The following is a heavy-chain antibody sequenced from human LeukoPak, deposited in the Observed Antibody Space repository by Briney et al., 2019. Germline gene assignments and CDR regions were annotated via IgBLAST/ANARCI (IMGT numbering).Heavy chain of an antibody. CDR3: AKDGNWASVS. CDR1: GFTFS. V-gene: IGHV3-30*02. J-gene: IGHJ5*02. D-gene: IGHD7-27*01. Sequence: GGSLRLSCVGSGFTFSVHWVRQVPGKGLEWLTFIRHDGTDQHYADSVRGRLTISRDNSKNTVYLQMNSLRPEDTALYYCAKDGNWASVSWGQGTLVTVSS. CDR2: IRHDGTDQ.